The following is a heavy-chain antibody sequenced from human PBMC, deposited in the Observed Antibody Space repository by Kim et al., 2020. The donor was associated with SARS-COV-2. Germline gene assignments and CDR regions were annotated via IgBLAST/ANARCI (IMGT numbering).Heavy chain of an antibody. CDR3: ARELWFGELSGAFDI. V-gene: IGHV3-30*01. Sequence: DSVKGRFTQSRDNSKNTLYLQMNSRGAEDTAVYYCARELWFGELSGAFDIWGQGTMVTVSS. J-gene: IGHJ3*02. D-gene: IGHD3-10*01.